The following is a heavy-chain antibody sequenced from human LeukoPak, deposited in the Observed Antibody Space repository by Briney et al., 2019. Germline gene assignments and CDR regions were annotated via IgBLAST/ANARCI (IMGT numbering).Heavy chain of an antibody. D-gene: IGHD2-2*01. V-gene: IGHV4-34*01. CDR3: ARRGGRTSCFKR. CDR1: GGSFSSYY. J-gene: IGHJ4*02. CDR2: INYSGST. Sequence: SETLSLTCAVYGGSFSSYYWGWIRQPPGKGLEWIGEINYSGSTSYNPSLKSRVTISVDTSKNQFSLKLNNVTAADTAVYYCARRGGRTSCFKRWGQGTLVTVSS.